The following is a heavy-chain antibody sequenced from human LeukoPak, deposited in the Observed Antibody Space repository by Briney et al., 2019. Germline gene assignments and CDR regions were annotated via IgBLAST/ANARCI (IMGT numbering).Heavy chain of an antibody. CDR2: INHSGST. Sequence: SGTLSLTCAVYGGSFSGYYWSWIRQPPGKGLEWIGEINHSGSTNYNPSLKSRVTISVDTSKNQFSLKLSSVTAADTAVYYCARVMGTIFGVVNWFDPWGQGTLVTVSS. D-gene: IGHD3-3*01. J-gene: IGHJ5*02. CDR1: GGSFSGYY. CDR3: ARVMGTIFGVVNWFDP. V-gene: IGHV4-34*01.